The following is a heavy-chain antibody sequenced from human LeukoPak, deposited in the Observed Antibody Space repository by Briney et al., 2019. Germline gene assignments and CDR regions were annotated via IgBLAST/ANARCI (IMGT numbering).Heavy chain of an antibody. CDR1: GFTFDDYA. J-gene: IGHJ4*02. CDR3: AKGRTYYYFDY. CDR2: ISWNSGNI. V-gene: IGHV3-9*01. D-gene: IGHD3-16*01. Sequence: GGSLRLSCAASGFTFDDYAMHWVRHAPGKGLEWVSGISWNSGNIDYADSVKGRFTISRDNAKNSLYLQMNSLRAEDTALYYCAKGRTYYYFDYWGQGTLVTVSS.